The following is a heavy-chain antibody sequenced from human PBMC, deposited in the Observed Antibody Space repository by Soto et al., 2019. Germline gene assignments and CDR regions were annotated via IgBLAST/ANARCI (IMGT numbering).Heavy chain of an antibody. CDR1: GFTFSSYA. Sequence: QVQLVESGGGVVQPGRSLRLSCAASGFTFSSYAMHWVRQAPGKGLEWVATISSGVSTTFYAESVKGRFTISRDNSKNTLFLQMNSLTAEDTAVFYCAREGSTMIVGVDAFDIWGQGTMVTVSS. V-gene: IGHV3-30-3*01. CDR2: ISSGVSTT. CDR3: AREGSTMIVGVDAFDI. D-gene: IGHD3-22*01. J-gene: IGHJ3*02.